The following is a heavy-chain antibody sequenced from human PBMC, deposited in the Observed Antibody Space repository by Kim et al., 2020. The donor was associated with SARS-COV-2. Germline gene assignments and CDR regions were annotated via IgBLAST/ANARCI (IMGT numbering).Heavy chain of an antibody. J-gene: IGHJ4*02. Sequence: GRFTNSRDNAKNSLYLQMNSLRAEDTALYYCAKEKRFYFGSGNYYTIFEYWGQGTLVTVSS. CDR3: AKEKRFYFGSGNYYTIFEY. V-gene: IGHV3-9*01. D-gene: IGHD3-10*01.